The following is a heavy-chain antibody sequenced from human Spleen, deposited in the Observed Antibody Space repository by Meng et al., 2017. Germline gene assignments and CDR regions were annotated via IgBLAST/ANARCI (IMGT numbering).Heavy chain of an antibody. J-gene: IGHJ4*02. CDR2: INWNGGST. V-gene: IGHV3-20*04. CDR1: GFTFDDYG. CDR3: ERVLGNYYDSSGLGDY. Sequence: GESLKISCAASGFTFDDYGMSWVRQAPGKGLEWVSGINWNGGSTGYADSVKGRFTISRDNAKNTLYLQMNSLRAEDTAVYYCERVLGNYYDSSGLGDYWGQGTLVTVSS. D-gene: IGHD3-22*01.